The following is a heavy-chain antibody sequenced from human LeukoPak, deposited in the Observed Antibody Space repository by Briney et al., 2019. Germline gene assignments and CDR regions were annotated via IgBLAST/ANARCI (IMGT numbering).Heavy chain of an antibody. CDR3: ARLLLMATIVY. V-gene: IGHV4-39*01. D-gene: IGHD5-24*01. CDR1: GGSISSSSYY. Sequence: SETLSLTCTVSGGSISSSSYYWGWIRQPPGKGLEWIGSIYYSGSTYYNPSLKSRVTISVDTSKNQFSLKLSSVTAADTAVYYCARLLLMATIVYWGQGTLVTVSS. CDR2: IYYSGST. J-gene: IGHJ4*02.